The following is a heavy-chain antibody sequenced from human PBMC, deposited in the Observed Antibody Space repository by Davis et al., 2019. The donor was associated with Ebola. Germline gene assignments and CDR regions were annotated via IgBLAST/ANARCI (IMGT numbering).Heavy chain of an antibody. V-gene: IGHV1-2*04. Sequence: ASVKVSCKASGYAFTGYYIHWVRQAPGQGLEWMGWINPNSGDTNYAQKFQDWVTMTRHASISTAYMEVSRLKSDDAAVFYCARGRPALGYNSGSSTYYFYYGMDVWGQGTTVTVSS. CDR1: GYAFTGYY. CDR2: INPNSGDT. J-gene: IGHJ6*02. D-gene: IGHD3-10*01. CDR3: ARGRPALGYNSGSSTYYFYYGMDV.